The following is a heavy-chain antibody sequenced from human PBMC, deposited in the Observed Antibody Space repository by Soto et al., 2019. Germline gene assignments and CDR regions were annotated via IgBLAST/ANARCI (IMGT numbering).Heavy chain of an antibody. CDR1: GGSVSNFY. CDR2: IYTSGST. Sequence: SETLSLTCTVSGGSVSNFYWNWIRQPAGKRLEWIGRIYTSGSTNYNPSLRSRVTMSIDTSRDQFSLKLNSVTAADTAVYYCARSSHKESWFDPWGQGTLVTVSS. CDR3: ARSSHKESWFDP. J-gene: IGHJ5*02. V-gene: IGHV4-4*07. D-gene: IGHD6-13*01.